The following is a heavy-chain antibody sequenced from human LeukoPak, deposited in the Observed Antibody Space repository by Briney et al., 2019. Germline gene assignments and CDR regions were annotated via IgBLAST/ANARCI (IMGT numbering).Heavy chain of an antibody. V-gene: IGHV4-61*02. CDR2: ISTSGST. CDR1: GGSVSSATYY. J-gene: IGHJ2*01. Sequence: PSETLSLTCTVSGGSVSSATYYWSWIRQPAGKGLEWVGRISTSGSTNYNPSLKSRVTISLDTSKNQFSLKLSSVTAADTAVYYCAGRYGEFDLWGRGTLVTVSS. CDR3: AGRYGEFDL. D-gene: IGHD3-9*01.